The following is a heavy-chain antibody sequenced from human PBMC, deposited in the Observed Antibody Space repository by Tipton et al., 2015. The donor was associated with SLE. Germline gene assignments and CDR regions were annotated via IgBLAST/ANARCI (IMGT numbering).Heavy chain of an antibody. V-gene: IGHV4-4*07. Sequence: TLSLTCTVSGGSISSYYWSWIRQPPGKGLEWIGRIYTSGSTNYNPSLKSRVTISVDTSKNQFSLKLSSLTAADTAVYYCARRGCSGGSCYSPFDYWGQGTLGTVSS. D-gene: IGHD2-15*01. CDR2: IYTSGST. CDR1: GGSISSYY. J-gene: IGHJ4*02. CDR3: ARRGCSGGSCYSPFDY.